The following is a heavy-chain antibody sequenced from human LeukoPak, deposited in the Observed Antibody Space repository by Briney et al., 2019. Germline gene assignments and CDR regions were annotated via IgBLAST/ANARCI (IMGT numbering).Heavy chain of an antibody. V-gene: IGHV3-23*01. D-gene: IGHD3-22*01. CDR2: ISGSGGST. J-gene: IGHJ6*03. CDR3: AKYYYDSSGYYPLEYYYYMDV. CDR1: GFTFSSYA. Sequence: GGSLRLSCAASGFTFSSYAMSLVRQAPGKGLEWVSAISGSGGSTYYADSVKGRFTISRDNSKNTLYLQMNSLRAEDTAVYYCAKYYYDSSGYYPLEYYYYMDVWGKGTTVTVSS.